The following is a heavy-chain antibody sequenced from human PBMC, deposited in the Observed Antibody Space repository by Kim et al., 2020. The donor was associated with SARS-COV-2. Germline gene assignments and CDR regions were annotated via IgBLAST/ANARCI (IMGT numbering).Heavy chain of an antibody. CDR2: IIPIFGTA. CDR1: GGTFSSYA. D-gene: IGHD1-26*01. J-gene: IGHJ1*01. V-gene: IGHV1-69*13. Sequence: SVKVSCKASGGTFSSYAISWVRQAPGQGLEWMGGIIPIFGTANYAQKFQGRVTITADESTSTAYMELSSLRSEDTAVYYCARDSNSGSYSSSSEYFQHWGQGTLVTVSS. CDR3: ARDSNSGSYSSSSEYFQH.